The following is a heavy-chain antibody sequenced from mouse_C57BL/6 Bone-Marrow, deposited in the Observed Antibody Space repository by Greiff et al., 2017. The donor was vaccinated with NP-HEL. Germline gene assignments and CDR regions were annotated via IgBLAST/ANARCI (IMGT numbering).Heavy chain of an antibody. CDR2: INPSSGYT. Sequence: QVQLQQSGAELARPGASVKMSCKASGYTFTSYTMHWVKQRPGQGLEWIGYINPSSGYTKYNQKFKDKATLTADKSSSTAYMQLSSLTSEDSAVYYCARYDGYHYFDYWGQGTTLTVSS. D-gene: IGHD2-3*01. CDR3: ARYDGYHYFDY. V-gene: IGHV1-4*01. CDR1: GYTFTSYT. J-gene: IGHJ2*01.